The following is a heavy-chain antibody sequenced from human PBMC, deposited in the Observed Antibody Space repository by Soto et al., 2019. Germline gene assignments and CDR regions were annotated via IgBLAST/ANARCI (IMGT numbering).Heavy chain of an antibody. J-gene: IGHJ4*02. CDR3: ARASSYCSSTSCNTGGFDY. D-gene: IGHD2-2*02. CDR1: GGTFSSYT. CDR2: IIPILGIA. Sequence: ASVKVSCKASGGTFSSYTISWVRQAPGQGLEWMGRIIPILGIANYAQKFQGRVTITADKSTSTAYMELSSLRSEDTAVYYCARASSYCSSTSCNTGGFDYWGQGTLVTVSS. V-gene: IGHV1-69*02.